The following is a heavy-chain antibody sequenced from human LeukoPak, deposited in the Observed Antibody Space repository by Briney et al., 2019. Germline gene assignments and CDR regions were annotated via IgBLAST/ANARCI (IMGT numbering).Heavy chain of an antibody. CDR3: ANHRGYSYGSLGMDV. CDR1: GFTFSSYG. V-gene: IGHV3-30*18. D-gene: IGHD5-18*01. J-gene: IGHJ6*02. CDR2: ISYDGSNK. Sequence: GGSLRLSCAASGFTFSSYGMHWVRQAPGKGLEWVAVISYDGSNKYYADSVKGRFTISRDNPKNTLYLQMNSLRAEDTAVYYCANHRGYSYGSLGMDVWGQGTTVTVSS.